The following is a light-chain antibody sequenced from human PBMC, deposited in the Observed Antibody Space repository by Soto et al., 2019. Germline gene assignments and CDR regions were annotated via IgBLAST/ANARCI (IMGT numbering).Light chain of an antibody. CDR2: EVS. V-gene: IGLV2-14*01. J-gene: IGLJ3*02. CDR1: SSDVGGYNY. Sequence: QSALTQPASVSGSPGQSITISCTGTSSDVGGYNYVSWYQQHPGKAPKLMIYEVSNRPSGVSNRFSGSKSGNTASRTISGLQADDEADYYCSSYTGSSTLVFGGGTKLTVL. CDR3: SSYTGSSTLV.